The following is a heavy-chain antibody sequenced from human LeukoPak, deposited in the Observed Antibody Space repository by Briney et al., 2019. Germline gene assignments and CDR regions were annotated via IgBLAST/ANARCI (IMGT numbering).Heavy chain of an antibody. V-gene: IGHV1-69*13. CDR1: GGTFSPDA. J-gene: IGHJ4*02. CDR2: IIPIFGTA. Sequence: SVKVSCKASGGTFSPDAIAWVRQAPGQGLEWMGGIIPIFGTANYAQKFQGRVTITADESTSTAYMELSSLRSEDTAVYYCARASETYYYDSSGYHYWGQGTLVTVSS. D-gene: IGHD3-22*01. CDR3: ARASETYYYDSSGYHY.